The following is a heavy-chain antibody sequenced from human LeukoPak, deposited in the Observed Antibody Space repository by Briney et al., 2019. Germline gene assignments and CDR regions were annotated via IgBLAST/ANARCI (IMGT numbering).Heavy chain of an antibody. CDR1: GFTFDDYA. CDR3: AKGTYSSGWYLDY. D-gene: IGHD6-19*01. Sequence: GRSLRLSCAASGFTFDDYAMHWVRQAPGKGLEWVSGISWNSGSIGYADSVKGRFTISRDNAKNPLYLQMNSLRAEDTALYYCAKGTYSSGWYLDYWGQGTLVTVSS. CDR2: ISWNSGSI. J-gene: IGHJ4*02. V-gene: IGHV3-9*01.